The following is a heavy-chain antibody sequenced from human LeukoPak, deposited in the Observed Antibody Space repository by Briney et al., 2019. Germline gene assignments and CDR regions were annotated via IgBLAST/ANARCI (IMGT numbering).Heavy chain of an antibody. CDR3: ARDSVVVAAMGAFDI. Sequence: GRSLRLSCAASGFTFDDYAMHWVRQAPGKGLEWVAVISYDGSNKYYADSVKGRFTISRDNSKNTLYLQMNSLRAEDTAVYYCARDSVVVAAMGAFDIWGQGTMVTVSS. CDR2: ISYDGSNK. CDR1: GFTFDDYA. V-gene: IGHV3-30*04. J-gene: IGHJ3*02. D-gene: IGHD2-15*01.